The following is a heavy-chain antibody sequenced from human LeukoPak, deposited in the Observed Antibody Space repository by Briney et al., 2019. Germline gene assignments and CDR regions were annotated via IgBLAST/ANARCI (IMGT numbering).Heavy chain of an antibody. D-gene: IGHD3-3*01. CDR3: AREYDFWTGRNSSKGWLDP. CDR2: IYISGST. CDR1: GVSINDHY. V-gene: IGHV4-4*07. J-gene: IGHJ5*02. Sequence: SETLSLTCSVPGVSINDHYWTWVRQPAGRGLEWIGHIYISGSTDYNPSLKSRVTLSVDMSKNQFSLRLTSVTAADTAVYYCAREYDFWTGRNSSKGWLDPWGPGILVAVSS.